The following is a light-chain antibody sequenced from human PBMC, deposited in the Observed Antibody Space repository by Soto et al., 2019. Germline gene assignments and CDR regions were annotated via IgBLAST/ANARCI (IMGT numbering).Light chain of an antibody. CDR1: QSVSSSY. J-gene: IGKJ5*01. CDR3: QERSNWIT. Sequence: IVFTQSPCTLSLSPGARATLSCRASQSVSSSYLALYQQPPGQAPRLLIYGASSRATGIPDRLSGSGSGTEFTLTISSIEPEDFAFDYCQERSNWITFGQGTRLEIK. V-gene: IGKV3D-20*02. CDR2: GAS.